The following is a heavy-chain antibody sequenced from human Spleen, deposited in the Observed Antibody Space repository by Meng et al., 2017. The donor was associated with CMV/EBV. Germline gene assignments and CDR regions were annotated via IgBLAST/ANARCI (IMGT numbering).Heavy chain of an antibody. V-gene: IGHV3-21*01. CDR3: ARDYGSGSYYIDYYYYGMDV. CDR2: ISSSSSYI. CDR1: GFTFSSYS. Sequence: GESLKISCAASGFTFSSYSMNWVRQAPGKGLEWVSSISSSSSYIYYADSVKGRFTISRDNAKNSLYLQMNSLRAEDTAVYYCARDYGSGSYYIDYYYYGMDVWGQGTTVTVSS. D-gene: IGHD3-10*01. J-gene: IGHJ6*02.